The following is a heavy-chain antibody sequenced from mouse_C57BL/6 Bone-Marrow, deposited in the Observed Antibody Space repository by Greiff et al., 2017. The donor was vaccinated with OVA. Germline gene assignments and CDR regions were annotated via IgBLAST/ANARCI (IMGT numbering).Heavy chain of an antibody. J-gene: IGHJ3*01. CDR3: ARSKCGSSYGFAY. CDR2: IRNKANGYTT. D-gene: IGHD1-1*01. Sequence: EVQLVESGGGLVQPGGSLSLSCAASGFTLTDYYMSWVRQPPGKALEWLGFIRNKANGYTTEYSASVKGRFTISRDNSQSILYLQMNALRAEDSATYYCARSKCGSSYGFAYWGQGTLVTVSA. CDR1: GFTLTDYY. V-gene: IGHV7-3*01.